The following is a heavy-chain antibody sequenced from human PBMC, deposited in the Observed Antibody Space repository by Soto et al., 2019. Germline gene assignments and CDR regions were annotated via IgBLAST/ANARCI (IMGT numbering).Heavy chain of an antibody. CDR2: INHVGIT. Sequence: QVQLQQWGAGLLKPSETLSLTCAVSGGSFRGFYWTWIRQSPGKGLEWLGDINHVGITNYNPSLKRRVSIPVDTSKSQFSLKLRSVTAADTAVYYCERAHDFWGGRQQPIDSWGQGTLVTVSS. CDR1: GGSFRGFY. V-gene: IGHV4-34*01. D-gene: IGHD3-3*01. J-gene: IGHJ4*02. CDR3: ERAHDFWGGRQQPIDS.